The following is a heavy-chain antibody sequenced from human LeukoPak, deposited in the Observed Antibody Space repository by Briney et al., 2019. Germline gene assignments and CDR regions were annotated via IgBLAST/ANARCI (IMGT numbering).Heavy chain of an antibody. J-gene: IGHJ4*02. V-gene: IGHV3-23*01. CDR1: GFIFSSYA. CDR2: ISRSDGST. D-gene: IGHD6-13*01. CDR3: AKGKESSDWYNFDY. Sequence: PRGSLRLSCAASGFIFSSYAMSWVRQAPGKGLEWVSAISRSDGSTYYADSVKGRFTISRDNSKNTLYLEMNSLEVEDSAVYYCAKGKESSDWYNFDYWGQGTLVTVSS.